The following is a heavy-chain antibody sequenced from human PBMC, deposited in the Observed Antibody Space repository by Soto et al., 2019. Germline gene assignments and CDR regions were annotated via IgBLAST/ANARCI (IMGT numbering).Heavy chain of an antibody. CDR3: VTDYGDQPRFDP. CDR1: GYSFAAFY. D-gene: IGHD4-17*01. CDR2: INPSGSKT. Sequence: QVQLVQSGAEVKKPGASVKVSCKASGYSFAAFYMHWVRQAPGQGLEWLGIINPSGSKTSYAPKFKGRVTMTRETTTRTVYMELSSLTAADTAVYYCVTDYGDQPRFDPWCQGALVTVSS. V-gene: IGHV1-46*01. J-gene: IGHJ5*02.